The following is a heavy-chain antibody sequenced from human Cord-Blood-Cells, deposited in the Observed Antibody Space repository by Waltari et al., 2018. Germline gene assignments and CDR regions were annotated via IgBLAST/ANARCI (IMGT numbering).Heavy chain of an antibody. CDR2: INHSGST. CDR3: ARLPISGSYDY. D-gene: IGHD1-26*01. CDR1: GGSFSGYY. V-gene: IGHV4-34*01. Sequence: QVQLQQRGAGLLKPSETLSLTCAVHGGSFSGYYWSWIRQPPGKGLEWIGEINHSGSTNYNPSLKSRVTISVDTSKNQFSLKLSSVTAADTAVYYCARLPISGSYDYWGQGTLVTVSS. J-gene: IGHJ4*02.